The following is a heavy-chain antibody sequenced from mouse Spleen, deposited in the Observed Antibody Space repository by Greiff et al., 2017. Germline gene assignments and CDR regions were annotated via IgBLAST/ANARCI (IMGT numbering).Heavy chain of an antibody. CDR1: GYSFTGYF. J-gene: IGHJ1*01. V-gene: IGHV1-20*01. D-gene: IGHD1-1*01. CDR3: ARGAYEGYFDV. CDR2: INPYNGDT. Sequence: EVKLQESGPELVKPGDSVKISCKASGYSFTGYFMNWVMQSHGKSLEWIGRINPYNGDTFYNQKFKGKATLTVDKSSSTAHMELRSLTSEDSAVYYCARGAYEGYFDVWGAGTTVTVSS.